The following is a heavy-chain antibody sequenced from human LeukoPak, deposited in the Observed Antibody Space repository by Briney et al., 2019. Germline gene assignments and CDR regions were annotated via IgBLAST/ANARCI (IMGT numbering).Heavy chain of an antibody. Sequence: ASVKVSCKASGYTFTGYYMHWVRQAPGQGLKWMGWINPNSGGTNYAQKFQGRVSMTRDTSISTAYMELSRLRSDDTAVYYCAREFRGYDYFDYWGQGTLVTVSS. J-gene: IGHJ4*02. D-gene: IGHD5-12*01. V-gene: IGHV1-2*02. CDR3: AREFRGYDYFDY. CDR2: INPNSGGT. CDR1: GYTFTGYY.